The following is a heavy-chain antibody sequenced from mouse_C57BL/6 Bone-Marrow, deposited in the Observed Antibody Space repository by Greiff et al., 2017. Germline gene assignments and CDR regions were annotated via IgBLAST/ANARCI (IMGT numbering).Heavy chain of an antibody. D-gene: IGHD1-1*01. V-gene: IGHV1-18*01. CDR1: GYTFTDYN. CDR3: ARGGYGSWYWYFDV. Sequence: VQLQQSGPELVKPGASVKIPCKASGYTFTDYNMDWVKQSHGKSLEWIGDINPNNGGTIYNQKFKGKATLTVDKSSSTAYMEFRSLTSEDTAVYYCARGGYGSWYWYFDVWGTGTTVTVSS. CDR2: INPNNGGT. J-gene: IGHJ1*03.